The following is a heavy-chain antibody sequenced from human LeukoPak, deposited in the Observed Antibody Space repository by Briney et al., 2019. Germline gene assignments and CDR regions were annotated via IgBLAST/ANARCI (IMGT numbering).Heavy chain of an antibody. V-gene: IGHV3-53*01. J-gene: IGHJ3*02. CDR3: AREGFYYDSSGYRPDAFDI. CDR2: IYSGGST. Sequence: GGSLRLSCAASGFTVSSNYMSWVRQAPGKGLEWVSVIYSGGSTYYADSVKGRFTISRDNSKNTLYLQMNSLRAEDTAVYYCAREGFYYDSSGYRPDAFDIWGQGTMVTVSS. D-gene: IGHD3-22*01. CDR1: GFTVSSNY.